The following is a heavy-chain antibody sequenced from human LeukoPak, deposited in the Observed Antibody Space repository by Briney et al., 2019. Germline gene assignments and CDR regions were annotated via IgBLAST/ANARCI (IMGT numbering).Heavy chain of an antibody. CDR1: GGSIRSSYYY. CDR2: IYDSGST. V-gene: IGHV4-39*07. Sequence: SETLSLTCTVSGGSIRSSYYYWGWIRQPPGKGLEWIGSIYDSGSTYYNPSLKSRVTISVDTSKNQFSLKLSSVTAADTAVYYCASIAAAATYYYYGMDVWGQGTTVTVSS. D-gene: IGHD6-13*01. CDR3: ASIAAAATYYYYGMDV. J-gene: IGHJ6*02.